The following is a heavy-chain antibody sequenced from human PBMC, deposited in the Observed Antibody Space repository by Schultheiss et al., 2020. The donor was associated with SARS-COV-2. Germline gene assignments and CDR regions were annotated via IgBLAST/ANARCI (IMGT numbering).Heavy chain of an antibody. Sequence: GESLKISCAASGFTFSSYGMHWVRQAPGKGLEWVAVIWYDGSNKYYADSVKGRFTISRDNSKNTLYLQMNSLRSDDTAVYYCARALPYGDYVGPYYYGMDVWGQGTTVTVSS. CDR1: GFTFSSYG. CDR3: ARALPYGDYVGPYYYGMDV. J-gene: IGHJ6*02. D-gene: IGHD4-17*01. V-gene: IGHV3-33*01. CDR2: IWYDGSNK.